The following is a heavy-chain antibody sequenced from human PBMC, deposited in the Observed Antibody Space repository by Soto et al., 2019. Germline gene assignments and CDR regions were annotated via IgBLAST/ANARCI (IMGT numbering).Heavy chain of an antibody. D-gene: IGHD3-22*01. V-gene: IGHV3-33*01. Sequence: QVQLVESGGGVVQPGRSLRLSCAASGFTFSSYGMHWVRQAPGKGLEWVAVIWYDGSNKYYADSVKGRFTISRDNSKNTLYLQMTSLRAEDTAVYYCARDRSYYDSSGYRLTLDYWGQGTLVTVSS. J-gene: IGHJ4*02. CDR2: IWYDGSNK. CDR1: GFTFSSYG. CDR3: ARDRSYYDSSGYRLTLDY.